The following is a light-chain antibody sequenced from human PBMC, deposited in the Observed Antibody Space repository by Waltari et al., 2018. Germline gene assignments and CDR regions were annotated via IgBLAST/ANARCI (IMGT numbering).Light chain of an antibody. CDR3: QQYHTYWT. V-gene: IGKV1-5*01. J-gene: IGKJ1*01. Sequence: DIQMTQSPSTLSASVGDTVTITCRACEVFGRWLAGYQQKPGKAPKLLIYDASTLESGVPERFSGSESGTEFALTISSLQPDDFATYYCQQYHTYWTFGQGTKVEIK. CDR2: DAS. CDR1: EVFGRW.